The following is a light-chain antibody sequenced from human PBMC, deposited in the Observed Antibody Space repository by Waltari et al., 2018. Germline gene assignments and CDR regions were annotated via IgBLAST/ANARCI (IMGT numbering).Light chain of an antibody. Sequence: DIQMTQSPSSLSASVGDRVTITCRASQGFSSCLAWYQQKPGKAPELLSYAASSFQSGVPSRFSGSGSGTDFTLTISSLQPEDFATYYCQQAYSFPLTFGGGTKVEIK. V-gene: IGKV1-12*01. CDR3: QQAYSFPLT. J-gene: IGKJ4*01. CDR1: QGFSSC. CDR2: AAS.